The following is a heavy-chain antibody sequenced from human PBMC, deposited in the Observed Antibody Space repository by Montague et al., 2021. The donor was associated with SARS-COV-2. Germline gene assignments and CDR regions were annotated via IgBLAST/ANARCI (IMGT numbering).Heavy chain of an antibody. CDR3: ARHVGRGPGAMDWFDP. CDR2: DGYSANX. J-gene: IGHJ5*02. Sequence: SKTLSLTCTVSGGSIITNNYYWIWHRQPTGQGLVWLRNDGYSANXTPYPSLTSRVTIDVYTYKNPFSLKLTSVTAADTAVYSCARHVGRGPGAMDWFDPWGQGTLVTVSS. CDR1: GGSIITNNYY. V-gene: IGHV4-39*01. D-gene: IGHD2-2*01.